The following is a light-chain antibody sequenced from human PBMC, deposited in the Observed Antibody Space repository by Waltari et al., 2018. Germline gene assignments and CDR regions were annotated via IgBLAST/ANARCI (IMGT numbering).Light chain of an antibody. CDR1: QSISSW. CDR2: KAS. CDR3: QQYNSYPLT. V-gene: IGKV1-5*03. J-gene: IGKJ4*01. Sequence: TGRASQSISSWLAWYQQKPGKAPKLLIDKASSLESGVPSRFSGSGSGTEFTLTISSLQPDDFATYYCQQYNSYPLTFGGGTKVEIK.